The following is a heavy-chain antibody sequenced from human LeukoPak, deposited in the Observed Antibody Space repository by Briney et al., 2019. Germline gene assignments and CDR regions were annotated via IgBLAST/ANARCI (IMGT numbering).Heavy chain of an antibody. CDR3: ARATGYYYGMDV. CDR1: GGSISSGSYY. D-gene: IGHD3-10*01. V-gene: IGHV4-61*02. J-gene: IGHJ6*02. Sequence: SQTLSLTCTVSGGSISSGSYYWSWIRQPAEKGLEWIGRIYTSGSTNYNPSLKSRVTISVDTSKNQFSLKLSSVTAADTAVYYCARATGYYYGMDVWGQGTTVTVSS. CDR2: IYTSGST.